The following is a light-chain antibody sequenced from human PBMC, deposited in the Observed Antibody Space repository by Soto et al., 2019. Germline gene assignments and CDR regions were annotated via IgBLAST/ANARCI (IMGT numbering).Light chain of an antibody. CDR2: DVS. CDR3: SSYTSSSTLVV. V-gene: IGLV2-14*01. J-gene: IGLJ2*01. CDR1: SSDVGGYNY. Sequence: QSALTQPASVSGSPGRSITISCPGTSSDVGGYNYVSWYQQHPGKAPKLMIYDVSNRPSGVSNRFSGSKSGNTPSLTISGLQAEDEADYYCSSYTSSSTLVVFGGGTKLTVL.